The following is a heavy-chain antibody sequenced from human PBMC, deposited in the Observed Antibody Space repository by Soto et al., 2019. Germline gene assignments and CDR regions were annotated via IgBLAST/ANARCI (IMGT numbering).Heavy chain of an antibody. D-gene: IGHD5-12*01. CDR2: INPSGGST. J-gene: IGHJ4*02. Sequence: QVQLVQSGAEVKKPGASVKVSCKASGYTFTSYYMHWVRQAPGQGLEWMGIINPSGGSTSYAHKFQGRVTMTRDTSTSTVYMELSSLRSEDTAVYYCARDLGDGFLDYWGQGTLVTVSS. CDR3: ARDLGDGFLDY. V-gene: IGHV1-46*03. CDR1: GYTFTSYY.